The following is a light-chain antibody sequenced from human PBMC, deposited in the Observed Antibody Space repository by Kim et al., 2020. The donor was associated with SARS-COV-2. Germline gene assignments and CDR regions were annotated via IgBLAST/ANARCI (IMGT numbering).Light chain of an antibody. CDR1: SSDVGGYNY. CDR3: SSYTSSSTYV. Sequence: LTQPASVSGSPGQSITISCTGTSSDVGGYNYVSWYQQHPGKAPKVMIYDVSKRPSGVSNRFSGFKSGNTASLTISGLQAEDEADYYCSSYTSSSTYVFGTGTKVTVL. CDR2: DVS. V-gene: IGLV2-14*01. J-gene: IGLJ1*01.